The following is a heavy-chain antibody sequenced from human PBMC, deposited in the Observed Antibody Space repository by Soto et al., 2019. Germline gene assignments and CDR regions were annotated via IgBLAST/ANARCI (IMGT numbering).Heavy chain of an antibody. CDR3: AKVRYSSPMGYYYGMDV. V-gene: IGHV1-69*13. CDR1: RVAFSKFI. CDR2: IIPIFGTA. D-gene: IGHD6-19*01. J-gene: IGHJ6*02. Sequence: ASVKVSCKASRVAFSKFIVTWVRQAPGLGLEWVGGIIPIFGTANYAQKFQGRVTITADESTSTSYLEVNNLRSEDTAVYYCAKVRYSSPMGYYYGMDVWGQGTTVTVSS.